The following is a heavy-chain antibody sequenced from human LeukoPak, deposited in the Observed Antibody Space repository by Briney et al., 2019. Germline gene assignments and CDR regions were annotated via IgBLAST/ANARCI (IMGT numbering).Heavy chain of an antibody. Sequence: SETLSLTCIVSGGSISIYYWNWLRQPPGKGLEWIGYIYNSGSTDYNPSLKRRVTISADTSKNQFSLKLTSVTAADTAVYYCARDRELGSWGQGILVTVSS. V-gene: IGHV4-59*01. CDR2: IYNSGST. CDR1: GGSISIYY. D-gene: IGHD3-16*01. J-gene: IGHJ5*02. CDR3: ARDRELGS.